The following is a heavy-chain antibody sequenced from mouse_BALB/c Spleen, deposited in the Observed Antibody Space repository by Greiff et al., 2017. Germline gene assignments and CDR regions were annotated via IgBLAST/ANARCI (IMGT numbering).Heavy chain of an antibody. V-gene: IGHV5-12-2*01. CDR2: ISNGGGST. D-gene: IGHD1-1*01. CDR3: ARHRGYYGSSPNYYAMDY. CDR1: GFTFSSYT. Sequence: DVQLVESGGGLVQPGGSLKLSCAASGFTFSSYTMSWVRQTPEKRLEWVAYISNGGGSTYYPDTVKGRFTISRDNAKNTLYLQMSSLKSEDTAMYYCARHRGYYGSSPNYYAMDYWGQGTSVTVSS. J-gene: IGHJ4*01.